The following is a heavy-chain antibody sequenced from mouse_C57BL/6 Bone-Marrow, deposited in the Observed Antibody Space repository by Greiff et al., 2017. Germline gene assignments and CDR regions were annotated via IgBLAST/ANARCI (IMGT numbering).Heavy chain of an antibody. V-gene: IGHV14-4*01. CDR1: GFNIKDDY. D-gene: IGHD1-1*01. J-gene: IGHJ1*03. Sequence: VQLKQSGAELVRPGASVKLSCTASGFNIKDDYMHWVKQRPEQGLEWIGWIDPENGDTEYASKFQGKATITADTSSNTAYLQLSSLTSEDTAVYYCTTPITTVVAPGGFDVWGTGTTVTVSS. CDR2: IDPENGDT. CDR3: TTPITTVVAPGGFDV.